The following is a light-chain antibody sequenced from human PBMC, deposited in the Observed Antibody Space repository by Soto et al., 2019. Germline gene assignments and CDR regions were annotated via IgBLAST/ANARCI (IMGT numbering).Light chain of an antibody. V-gene: IGKV3-20*01. J-gene: IGKJ1*01. Sequence: EIVLTQSPGTLSLSPGERATLSCRSSQSVSSSYLAWYQQKPGQAPRLLIYDVSSRATGIPDRFSGSGSGTDFPLTISRLEPDDFAVYYCHQYGSSPTFGQGTKVEIK. CDR3: HQYGSSPT. CDR1: QSVSSSY. CDR2: DVS.